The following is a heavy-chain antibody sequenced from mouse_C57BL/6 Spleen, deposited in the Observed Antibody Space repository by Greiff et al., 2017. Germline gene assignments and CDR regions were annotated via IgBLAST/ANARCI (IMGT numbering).Heavy chain of an antibody. Sequence: QVQLQQPGAELVMPGASVKLSCKASGYTFTSYWMHWVKQRPGQGLEWIGEIDPSDSYTNYNQKFKGKSTLTVDKSSSTAYMQLSSLTSEDSAVYYGDRCALGFTTVVEGAMDYWGQGTSVTVSS. CDR3: DRCALGFTTVVEGAMDY. CDR1: GYTFTSYW. CDR2: IDPSDSYT. V-gene: IGHV1-69*01. J-gene: IGHJ4*01. D-gene: IGHD1-1*01.